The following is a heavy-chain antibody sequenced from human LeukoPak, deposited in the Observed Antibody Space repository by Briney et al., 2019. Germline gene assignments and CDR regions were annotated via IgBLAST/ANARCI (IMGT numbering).Heavy chain of an antibody. CDR2: IKANSGDT. CDR3: TRVGDDYPY. J-gene: IGHJ4*02. Sequence: ASVTVSCKASGYIFTAYYLHWVRQAPGQKPEWMGWIKANSGDTNYAQKFLGRVTMTRDTSISTVYMELSGLTADGTAVYYCTRVGDDYPYWGQGTLVTVSS. CDR1: GYIFTAYY. V-gene: IGHV1-2*02. D-gene: IGHD5-24*01.